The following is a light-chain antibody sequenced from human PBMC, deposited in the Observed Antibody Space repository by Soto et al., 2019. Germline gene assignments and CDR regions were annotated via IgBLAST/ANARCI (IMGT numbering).Light chain of an antibody. V-gene: IGKV4-1*01. CDR3: QQYHSDPIT. CDR2: WAS. Sequence: DFVMTQSPDSLAVSLGERATINCKSSQSVFSSSTNKNYLAWFQQKPGQPPKLLIYWASTRKSGVPDRFSGSGSGTDFTLTITNLQAEDVAVYYCQQYHSDPITFGQGTRLEIK. CDR1: QSVFSSSTNKNY. J-gene: IGKJ5*01.